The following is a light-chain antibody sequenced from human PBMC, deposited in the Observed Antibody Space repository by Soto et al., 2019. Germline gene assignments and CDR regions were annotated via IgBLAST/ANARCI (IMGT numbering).Light chain of an antibody. CDR2: DVS. CDR1: SSDVGDYNY. CDR3: WSYAGSYTWV. Sequence: QSALTQPRSVSGSPGQSVTISCTGTSSDVGDYNYVSWYQQYPGKAPKVVISDVSRRPSGVPERFSGSKSGNTASLTISGLQAEDEAVYYCWSYAGSYTWVFGGGTKLTVL. V-gene: IGLV2-11*01. J-gene: IGLJ3*02.